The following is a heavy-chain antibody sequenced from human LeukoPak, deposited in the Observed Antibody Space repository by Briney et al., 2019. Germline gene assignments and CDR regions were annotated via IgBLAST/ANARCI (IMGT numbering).Heavy chain of an antibody. D-gene: IGHD6-19*01. CDR2: IRSKAYGGTT. CDR1: GFTFGDYA. CDR3: TTYSSRWFRHFDY. J-gene: IGHJ4*02. Sequence: GGSLRLSCTASGFTFGDYAMSWFRQAPGKGLEWVGFIRSKAYGGTTEYAASVKGRFTLSRDESKSIAYLQMNSLKTEDTAVYYCTTYSSRWFRHFDYWGQGTLVTVSS. V-gene: IGHV3-49*03.